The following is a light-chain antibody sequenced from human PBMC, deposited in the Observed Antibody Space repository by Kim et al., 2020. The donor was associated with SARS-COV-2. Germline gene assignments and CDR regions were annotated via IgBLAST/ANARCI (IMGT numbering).Light chain of an antibody. J-gene: IGKJ1*01. CDR2: WAS. Sequence: DIVMTQSPDSLAVSLGERATINCKSSQSVLYNSNNYNYLAWYQQKPGQPPKLLIYWASSRESGVPDRFSGSGSGTDFTLTISSLQAEDVAVYYCQQYYDIPWTFGQGTKVDIK. V-gene: IGKV4-1*01. CDR1: QSVLYNSNNYNY. CDR3: QQYYDIPWT.